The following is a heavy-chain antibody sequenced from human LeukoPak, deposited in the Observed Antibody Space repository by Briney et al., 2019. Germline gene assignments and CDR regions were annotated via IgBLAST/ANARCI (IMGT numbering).Heavy chain of an antibody. CDR2: ISGSGGST. J-gene: IGHJ4*02. CDR3: ARTDRGSGSYFDY. V-gene: IGHV3-23*01. Sequence: PAGTLTLSCAVSGFTFSSYGMSWVRQPPGNGLEWVSAISGSGGSTYYADSVKGRFTISRDNSKNTLYLQMNSLRAEDTAVYYCARTDRGSGSYFDYWGQGTLVTVSS. CDR1: GFTFSSYG. D-gene: IGHD3-10*01.